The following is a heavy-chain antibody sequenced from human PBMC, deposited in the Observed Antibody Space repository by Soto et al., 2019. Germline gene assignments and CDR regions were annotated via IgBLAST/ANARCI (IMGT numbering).Heavy chain of an antibody. CDR1: GGSFSGYY. CDR2: INHSGST. J-gene: IGHJ4*02. V-gene: IGHV4-34*01. CDR3: ARGNYYYDSSGYYYIDY. D-gene: IGHD3-22*01. Sequence: PSETQSLTCAVYGGSFSGYYWTWIRQPPGTGLEWIGEINHSGSTNYNPSLKSRVTISVDTSKNQFSLKLTSVTAADTAVYYCARGNYYYDSSGYYYIDYWGQGTLVTVSS.